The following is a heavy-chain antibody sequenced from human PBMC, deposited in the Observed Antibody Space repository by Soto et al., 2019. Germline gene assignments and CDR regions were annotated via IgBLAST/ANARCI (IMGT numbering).Heavy chain of an antibody. J-gene: IGHJ3*02. D-gene: IGHD2-2*01. CDR3: ARLCTSCYYAVEI. CDR1: GGSIRSSSYY. CDR2: IYYSGST. V-gene: IGHV4-39*01. Sequence: QLQLQESGPGLVKPSETLSLTCTVSGGSIRSSSYYWGWIRQPPGKGLEWIGSIYYSGSTYYNPSLTSRVTISVDTSKNQSSLKLSSVTVADTAVYYCARLCTSCYYAVEIWGQGTMVTVSS.